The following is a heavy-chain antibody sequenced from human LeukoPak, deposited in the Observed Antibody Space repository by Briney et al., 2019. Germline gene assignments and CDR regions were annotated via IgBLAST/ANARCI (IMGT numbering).Heavy chain of an antibody. CDR1: GGSFSGYY. CDR2: TNHSGST. CDR3: ARARLTVTGAFDI. Sequence: SETLSLTCAVYGGSFSGYYWSWIRQPPGKGLEWIGETNHSGSTNYNPSLKSRVTISVDTSKNQFSLKLSSVTAADTAVYYCARARLTVTGAFDIWGQGTMVTVSS. D-gene: IGHD4-17*01. V-gene: IGHV4-34*01. J-gene: IGHJ3*02.